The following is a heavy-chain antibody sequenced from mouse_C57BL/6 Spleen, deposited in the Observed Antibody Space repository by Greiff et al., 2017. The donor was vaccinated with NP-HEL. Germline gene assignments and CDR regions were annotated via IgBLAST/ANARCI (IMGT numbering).Heavy chain of an antibody. CDR1: GFTFSSYA. J-gene: IGHJ4*01. Sequence: EVQLVESGGGLVKPGGSLKLSCAASGFTFSSYAMSWVRQTPEKRLEWVATISDGGSYTYYPDNVKGRFTISRDNAKNNLYLQMSHLKSEDTAMYYCARGGYYYAMDYWGQGTSVTVSS. CDR2: ISDGGSYT. V-gene: IGHV5-4*01. CDR3: ARGGYYYAMDY.